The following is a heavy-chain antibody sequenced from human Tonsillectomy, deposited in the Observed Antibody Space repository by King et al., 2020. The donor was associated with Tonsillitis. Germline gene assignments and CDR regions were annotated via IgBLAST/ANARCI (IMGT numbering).Heavy chain of an antibody. V-gene: IGHV1-46*03. D-gene: IGHD2-2*01. Sequence: QLVQSGAEVKKPGASVKVSCKASGYTFTSYYMHWVRQAPGQGLEWMGIINPSGGSTSYAQKFQGRVTMTRDTSTSTVYMELSSLRSEDTAVYYCARDVVVVPGTYGMDVWGQGTTVTVSS. CDR2: INPSGGST. CDR3: ARDVVVVPGTYGMDV. J-gene: IGHJ6*02. CDR1: GYTFTSYY.